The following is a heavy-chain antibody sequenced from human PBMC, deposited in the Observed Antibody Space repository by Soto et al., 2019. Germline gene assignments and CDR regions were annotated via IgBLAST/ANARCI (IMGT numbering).Heavy chain of an antibody. CDR2: ISGSGANT. V-gene: IGHV3-23*01. CDR3: AKGWTYYYDNSGYYFDY. CDR1: GFTFSSYA. Sequence: GGSLRLSCAASGFTFSSYAMSWVRQAPGKGLEWVSSISGSGANTYYADSVKGRFTLSRDSSRNTLYLQMNSLRAEDTAVYYCAKGWTYYYDNSGYYFDYWGQGTLVTVSS. J-gene: IGHJ4*02. D-gene: IGHD3-22*01.